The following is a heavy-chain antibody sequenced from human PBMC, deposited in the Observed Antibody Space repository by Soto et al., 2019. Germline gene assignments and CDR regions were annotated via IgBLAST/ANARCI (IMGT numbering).Heavy chain of an antibody. Sequence: GGSLRLSCAASGFTFSSYSMNWVRQAPGKGLEWVSYISSSSSTIYYADSVKGRFTISRDNAKNSLYLQMNSLRDEDTAVYYCAILGKWALITDPFSKSKRVGLDVWGQGTTVTVSS. CDR1: GFTFSSYS. J-gene: IGHJ6*02. D-gene: IGHD1-26*01. CDR3: AILGKWALITDPFSKSKRVGLDV. CDR2: ISSSSSTI. V-gene: IGHV3-48*02.